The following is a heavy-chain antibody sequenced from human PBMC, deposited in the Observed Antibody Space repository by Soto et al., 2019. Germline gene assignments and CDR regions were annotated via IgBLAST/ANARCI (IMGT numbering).Heavy chain of an antibody. CDR2: IIPILGIA. J-gene: IGHJ3*02. V-gene: IGHV1-69*02. CDR3: ASFSGSYIDAFDI. D-gene: IGHD3-10*01. CDR1: GGTFSSYT. Sequence: QVQPVQSGAEVKKPGASVKVSCKASGGTFSSYTISSVRLAPGQGLEWMGRIIPILGIANYAQKFQGRLPITAYKSTSTAYMELSSLRSEDTAVYYWASFSGSYIDAFDIWGHGTMVTVSS.